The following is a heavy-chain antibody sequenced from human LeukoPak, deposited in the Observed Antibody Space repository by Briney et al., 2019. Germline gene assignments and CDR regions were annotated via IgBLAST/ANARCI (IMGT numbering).Heavy chain of an antibody. CDR3: AKVPRGVPLGAFDI. CDR2: TTGGLSST. D-gene: IGHD3-10*01. CDR1: GFTFSSYV. J-gene: IGHJ3*02. V-gene: IGHV3-23*01. Sequence: GGSLRLSCAASGFTFSSYVMSWVRQAPGKGLQWVSSTTGGLSSTHYYADSVKGRFTISRDNSKNTLYLQMSSLRAEDTAVYYCAKVPRGVPLGAFDIWGQGTMVTVSS.